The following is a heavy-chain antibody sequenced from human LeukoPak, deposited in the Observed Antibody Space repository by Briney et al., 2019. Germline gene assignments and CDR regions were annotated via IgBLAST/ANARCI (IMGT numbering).Heavy chain of an antibody. CDR3: ARGIVGPTFDY. CDR2: ISHSGST. Sequence: SQTLSLTCTVSGGSVTSGTFYWSWIRQPPGKGLEWIGYISHSGSTYSNPSLKSRVTISVDRSKNQFSLKLSSVTVADTAVYYCARGIVGPTFDYWGQGTLVTVSS. D-gene: IGHD1-26*01. J-gene: IGHJ4*02. V-gene: IGHV4-30-2*01. CDR1: GGSVTSGTFY.